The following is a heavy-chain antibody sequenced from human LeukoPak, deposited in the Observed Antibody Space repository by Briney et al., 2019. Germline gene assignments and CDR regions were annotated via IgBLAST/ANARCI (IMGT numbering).Heavy chain of an antibody. CDR3: ARGAYGDYSEYFQH. CDR2: ISYDGSNK. J-gene: IGHJ1*01. Sequence: GGSLRISCAASGFTFSSYAMHWVRQAPGKGLEWVAVISYDGSNKYYADSVKGRFTISRDNSKNTLYLQMNSLRAEDTAVYYCARGAYGDYSEYFQHWGQGTLVTVSS. D-gene: IGHD4-17*01. V-gene: IGHV3-30-3*01. CDR1: GFTFSSYA.